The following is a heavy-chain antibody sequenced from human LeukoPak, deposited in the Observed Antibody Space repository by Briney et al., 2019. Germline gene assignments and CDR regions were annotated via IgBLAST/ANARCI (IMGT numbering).Heavy chain of an antibody. CDR3: ARGAGDAYYYYYGMDV. CDR1: GYTFTSYD. V-gene: IGHV1-8*01. CDR2: MNPNSGNT. Sequence: GASVKASCKASGYTFTSYDINWVRQATGQGLEWMGWMNPNSGNTGYAQKFQGRVTMTRNTSISTAYMELSSLRSEDTAVYYCARGAGDAYYYYYGMDVWGQGTTVTVSS. J-gene: IGHJ6*02. D-gene: IGHD7-27*01.